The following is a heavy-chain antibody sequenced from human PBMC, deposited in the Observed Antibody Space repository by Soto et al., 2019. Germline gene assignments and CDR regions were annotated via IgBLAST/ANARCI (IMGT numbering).Heavy chain of an antibody. J-gene: IGHJ4*02. CDR2: ISTNNDAI. D-gene: IGHD3-10*01. CDR1: GFSISDCS. CDR3: ASVLGSGRSGSYPSY. Sequence: EVQLVESGGGLVQPGGSLRLSCAASGFSISDCSMNWVRRAPGKGLEWISYISTNNDAIYYADSVKGRFTISRDNAKNSLYLQMNSLRAEETALYYCASVLGSGRSGSYPSYWGQGTLVTVSS. V-gene: IGHV3-48*01.